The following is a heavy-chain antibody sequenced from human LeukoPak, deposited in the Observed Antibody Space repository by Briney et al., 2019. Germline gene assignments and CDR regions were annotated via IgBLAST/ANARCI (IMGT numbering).Heavy chain of an antibody. V-gene: IGHV3-23*01. J-gene: IGHJ6*03. Sequence: GGSLRLSCAASGFTFSNYAMSRVRQAPGKGLEWVSDISGSGGSTYYADSVKGRFTISRDNSKNTLYLQMNSLRAEDTAVYYCARRKPFCTNGVCSHQAYYYYYMDVWGKGTTATVSS. CDR3: ARRKPFCTNGVCSHQAYYYYYMDV. CDR2: ISGSGGST. CDR1: GFTFSNYA. D-gene: IGHD2-8*01.